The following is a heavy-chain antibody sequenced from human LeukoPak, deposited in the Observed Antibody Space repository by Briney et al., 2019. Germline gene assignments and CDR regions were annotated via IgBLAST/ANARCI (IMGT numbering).Heavy chain of an antibody. Sequence: GGSLRLSCAASGFTVSSNYMSWVRQAPGNGLEWVSVFYSGGNTYYADSVKGRFTISRDNSKNTLYLQMNSLRAEDTAVYYCAKSSDAIIYFQHWGQGTLVTVSS. J-gene: IGHJ1*01. D-gene: IGHD3-9*01. CDR1: GFTVSSNY. CDR2: FYSGGNT. CDR3: AKSSDAIIYFQH. V-gene: IGHV3-53*01.